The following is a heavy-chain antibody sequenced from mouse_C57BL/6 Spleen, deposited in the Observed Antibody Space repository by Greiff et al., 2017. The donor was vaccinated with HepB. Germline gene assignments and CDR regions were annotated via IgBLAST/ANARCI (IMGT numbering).Heavy chain of an antibody. Sequence: DVQLQESGPVLVKPGASVKMSCKASGYTFTDYYMNWVKQSHGKSLEWIGVINPYNGGTSYNQKFKGKATLTVDKSSSTAYMELNSLTSEDSAVYYCARSQLRLHAMDYWGQGTSVTVSS. J-gene: IGHJ4*01. CDR2: INPYNGGT. D-gene: IGHD3-2*02. V-gene: IGHV1-19*01. CDR3: ARSQLRLHAMDY. CDR1: GYTFTDYY.